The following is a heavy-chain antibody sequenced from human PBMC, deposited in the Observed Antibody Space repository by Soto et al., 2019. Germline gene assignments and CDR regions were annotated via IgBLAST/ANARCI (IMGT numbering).Heavy chain of an antibody. D-gene: IGHD6-19*01. CDR3: ARDVGLLAVAGKRNNWFDP. V-gene: IGHV1-2*02. CDR1: GYTFTGYY. J-gene: IGHJ5*02. Sequence: ASVKVSCKASGYTFTGYYMHWVRQAPGQGLEWMGWINPNSGGTNYAQKFQGRVTMTRDTSISTAYMELGRLRSDDTAVYYCARDVGLLAVAGKRNNWFDPWGQGTLVTVSS. CDR2: INPNSGGT.